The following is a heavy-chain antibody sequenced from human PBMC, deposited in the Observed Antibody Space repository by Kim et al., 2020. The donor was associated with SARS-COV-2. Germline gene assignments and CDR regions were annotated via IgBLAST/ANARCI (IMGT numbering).Heavy chain of an antibody. CDR2: ISYDGSNK. CDR3: ARDIAEYSIKNDY. V-gene: IGHV3-30-3*01. D-gene: IGHD6-6*01. J-gene: IGHJ4*02. CDR1: GFTFSSYA. Sequence: GGSLRLSCAASGFTFSSYAMHWVRQAPGKGLEWVAVISYDGSNKYYADSVKGRFTISRDNSKNTLYLQMNSLRAEDTAVYYCARDIAEYSIKNDYWGQGTLVTVSS.